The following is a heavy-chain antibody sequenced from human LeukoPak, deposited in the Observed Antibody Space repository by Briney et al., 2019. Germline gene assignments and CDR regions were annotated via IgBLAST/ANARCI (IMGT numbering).Heavy chain of an antibody. J-gene: IGHJ5*02. V-gene: IGHV4-31*03. CDR3: ARGFGEFLYWFDP. Sequence: SQTLSLTCTVSGGSISSGGYYWSWIRQHPGKGLEWIGYIYYSGSTYYNPSLKSRVTISVDTSKNQFSLKLSSVTAADTAVYYCARGFGEFLYWFDPWGRGTLVTVSS. CDR1: GGSISSGGYY. CDR2: IYYSGST. D-gene: IGHD3-10*01.